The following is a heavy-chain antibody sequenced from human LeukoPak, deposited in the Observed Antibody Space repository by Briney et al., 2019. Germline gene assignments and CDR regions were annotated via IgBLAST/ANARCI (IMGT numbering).Heavy chain of an antibody. J-gene: IGHJ4*02. CDR2: VSGGGGTT. Sequence: GGSLRLSCAASGFTFSSYAMSWVRQAPGKGLEWVSTVSGGGGTTYYADSVKGRFTISRDNSKNTLFLQMNSLRAEDTAIYDCAKDMGYCSSATCYGLDYWGQGTLVTVSS. D-gene: IGHD2-2*01. CDR1: GFTFSSYA. CDR3: AKDMGYCSSATCYGLDY. V-gene: IGHV3-23*01.